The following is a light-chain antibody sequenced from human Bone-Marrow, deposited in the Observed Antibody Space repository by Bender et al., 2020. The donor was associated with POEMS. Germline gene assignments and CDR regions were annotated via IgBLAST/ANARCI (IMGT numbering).Light chain of an antibody. CDR2: EVL. V-gene: IGLV2-18*02. J-gene: IGLJ1*01. CDR3: SSRTTSNTFV. CDR1: PYDMGTYNG. Sequence: QSALTQPPSVSGSPGQSVTIPCTGSPYDMGTYNGVSWYMQSPGTAPTLIIYEVLNRPSGVPDRFSGSKVDNTASLTISGIQPEDEAEYYCSSRTTSNTFVFGSGTRVTVL.